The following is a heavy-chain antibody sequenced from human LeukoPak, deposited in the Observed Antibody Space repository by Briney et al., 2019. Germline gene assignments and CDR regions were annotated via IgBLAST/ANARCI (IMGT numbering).Heavy chain of an antibody. CDR2: ISHSGNT. V-gene: IGHV4-31*03. CDR1: GGSINSGGYY. Sequence: SETLSLTCSVSGGSINSGGYYWTWIRQLPGKGLEWIGFISHSGNTYYNSSLKSRVIMSVDTSKNQFTLILSSVTAADTALCYCARGPSFGGSSRFDLWGRGTLVIVSS. D-gene: IGHD6-6*01. J-gene: IGHJ2*01. CDR3: ARGPSFGGSSRFDL.